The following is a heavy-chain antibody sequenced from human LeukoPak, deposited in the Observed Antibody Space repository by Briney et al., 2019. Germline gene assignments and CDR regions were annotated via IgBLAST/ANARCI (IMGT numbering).Heavy chain of an antibody. CDR1: RFTFSVHW. CDR3: PSTYSSGWFDAFDI. J-gene: IGHJ3*02. D-gene: IGHD6-19*01. Sequence: PGGSLRLSCAASRFTFSVHWMHWVRQAPGKGLEWVSRINPDESDKAYADSVKGRFTISRDNAKSTLYLQMNSLRAEDTAVYYCPSTYSSGWFDAFDIWGQGTMVTVSS. V-gene: IGHV3-74*01. CDR2: INPDESDK.